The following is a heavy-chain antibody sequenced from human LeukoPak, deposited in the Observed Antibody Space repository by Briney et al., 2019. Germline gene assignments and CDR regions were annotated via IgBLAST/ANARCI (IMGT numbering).Heavy chain of an antibody. CDR1: GFTFSSYA. V-gene: IGHV3-30*04. J-gene: IGHJ3*02. CDR3: AKDTSGWYDLGSFDI. Sequence: GGSLRLSCAASGFTFSSYAMHWVRQAPGKGLEWVAVISYDGSNKYYADSVEGRFTISRDNSKNTLYLQMYSLRAEDTAKYYCAKDTSGWYDLGSFDIWGQGTMVTVSS. D-gene: IGHD6-19*01. CDR2: ISYDGSNK.